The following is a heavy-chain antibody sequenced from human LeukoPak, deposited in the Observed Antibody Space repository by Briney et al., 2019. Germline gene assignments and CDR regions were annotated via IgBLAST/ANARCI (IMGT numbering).Heavy chain of an antibody. J-gene: IGHJ6*03. CDR2: IYYSGST. V-gene: IGHV4-59*01. CDR3: ARESPYYDILTGYYYYMDV. Sequence: SETLSLTCTVSGGSISSYYWSWIRQPPGKGLEWIGYIYYSGSTNYNPSLQSRVTISVDTSKNQSSLKLSSLTAADTAVYYCARESPYYDILTGYYYYMDVWGKGTTVTVSS. D-gene: IGHD3-9*01. CDR1: GGSISSYY.